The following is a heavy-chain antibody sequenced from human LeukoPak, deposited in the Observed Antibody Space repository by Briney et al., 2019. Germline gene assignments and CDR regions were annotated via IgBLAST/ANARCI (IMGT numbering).Heavy chain of an antibody. Sequence: GGSLRLSCAASGFTFRNYALSWVRQAPGKGLEWVSVITDSGGSTYSADSVKGRFTVSRDNSKNTLYLQMNSLRAEDTAVYYCAKAPSRGLEWLLSPLDYWGQGTLVTVSS. CDR2: ITDSGGST. CDR3: AKAPSRGLEWLLSPLDY. V-gene: IGHV3-23*01. CDR1: GFTFRNYA. J-gene: IGHJ4*02. D-gene: IGHD3-3*01.